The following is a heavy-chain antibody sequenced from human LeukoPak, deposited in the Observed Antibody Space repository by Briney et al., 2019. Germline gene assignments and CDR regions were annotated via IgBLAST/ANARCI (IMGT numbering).Heavy chain of an antibody. Sequence: GGSLILSCAASGFTVRNNHMSWVRPAPGKGLEWVSVIDSRDNTYHADSVKGRFTISRHTSKNTLYLQMNSLRAEDTAVYYCARESTPLRGAFDPWGPGTLVTVSS. J-gene: IGHJ5*02. CDR2: IDSRDNT. CDR3: ARESTPLRGAFDP. D-gene: IGHD5-24*01. CDR1: GFTVRNNH. V-gene: IGHV3-53*04.